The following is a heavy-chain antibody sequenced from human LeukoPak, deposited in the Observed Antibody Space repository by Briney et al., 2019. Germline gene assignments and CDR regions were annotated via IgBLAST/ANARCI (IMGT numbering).Heavy chain of an antibody. CDR2: SGCST. V-gene: IGHV3-66*02. Sequence: SGCSTYYADSVKGRFTISRDNSKNTLYLQMNSLRAEDTAVYYCARGEVATTRDYYYYGMDVWGQGTTVTVSS. CDR3: ARGEVATTRDYYYYGMDV. D-gene: IGHD5-24*01. J-gene: IGHJ6*02.